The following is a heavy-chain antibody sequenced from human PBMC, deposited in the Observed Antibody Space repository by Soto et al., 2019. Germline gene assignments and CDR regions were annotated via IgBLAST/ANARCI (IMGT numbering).Heavy chain of an antibody. CDR3: LCSSFV. J-gene: IGHJ4*02. Sequence: GGFLRLSCAASGFTFSSYTMNWVRQAPGKGLEWVSSITPSSNYIYYADSVKGRFTISRDNAKNSLYLQMNSLRAEDTAVYYCLCSSFVWGKGALVTVSS. CDR1: GFTFSSYT. V-gene: IGHV3-21*06. CDR2: ITPSSNYI. D-gene: IGHD6-6*01.